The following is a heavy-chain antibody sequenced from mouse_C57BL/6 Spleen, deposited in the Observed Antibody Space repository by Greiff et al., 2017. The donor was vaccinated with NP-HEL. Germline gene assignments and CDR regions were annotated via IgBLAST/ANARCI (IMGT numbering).Heavy chain of an antibody. D-gene: IGHD2-3*01. J-gene: IGHJ1*03. CDR1: GFTFSDYY. CDR2: ISNGGGST. CDR3: ARQGGYSYWYFDV. V-gene: IGHV5-12*01. Sequence: EVQRVESGGGLVQPGGSLKLSCAASGFTFSDYYMYWVRQTPEKRLEWVAYISNGGGSTYYPDTVKGRFTISRDNAKNTLYLQMSRLKSEDTAMYYCARQGGYSYWYFDVWGTGTTVTVSS.